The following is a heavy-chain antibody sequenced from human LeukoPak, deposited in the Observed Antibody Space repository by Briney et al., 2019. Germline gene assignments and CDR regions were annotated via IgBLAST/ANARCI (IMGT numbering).Heavy chain of an antibody. CDR3: ARGLRLYSGYDFLRY. J-gene: IGHJ4*02. D-gene: IGHD5-12*01. CDR1: GFTFSSYG. Sequence: GGSLRLSCAASGFTFSSYGMHWVRQAPGKGLEWVAVISYDGSNKYYADSVKGRFTISRDNSKNTLYLQMNSLRAEDTAVYYCARGLRLYSGYDFLRYWGQGTLVTVSS. CDR2: ISYDGSNK. V-gene: IGHV3-30*03.